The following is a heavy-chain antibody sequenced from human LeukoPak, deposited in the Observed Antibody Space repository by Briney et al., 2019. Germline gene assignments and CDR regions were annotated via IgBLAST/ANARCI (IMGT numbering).Heavy chain of an antibody. J-gene: IGHJ4*02. V-gene: IGHV4-59*12. CDR2: IYYSGST. CDR1: GGSISSYY. D-gene: IGHD2-15*01. CDR3: ARVVVAATTLDY. Sequence: SETLSLTCTVSGGSISSYYWSWIRQPPGKGLEWIGYIYYSGSTNYNPSLKSRVTISVDTSKNQFSLKLSSVTAADTAVYYCARVVVAATTLDYWGQGTLVTVSS.